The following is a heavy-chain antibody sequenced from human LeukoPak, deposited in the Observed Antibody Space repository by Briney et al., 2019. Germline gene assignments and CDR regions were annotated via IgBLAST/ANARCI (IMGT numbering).Heavy chain of an antibody. V-gene: IGHV3-48*01. CDR2: IRSSGSAI. D-gene: IGHD2-8*01. CDR3: VRDPHALDY. J-gene: IGHJ4*02. CDR1: GFTFSSYS. Sequence: GGSLRLSCATSGFTFSSYSMNWVRQAPGKGLEWVSYIRSSGSAIYYADSVKGRLTISRDNAENSLYLQMNSLRVEDTAVYYCVRDPHALDYWGQGTLVTVSS.